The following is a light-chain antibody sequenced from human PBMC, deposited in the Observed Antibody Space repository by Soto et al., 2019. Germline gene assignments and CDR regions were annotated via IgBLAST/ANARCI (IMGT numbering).Light chain of an antibody. CDR2: GAS. CDR3: QQYYNWPPLT. Sequence: EIVMTQSPATLSVSPRERAALSCRASQSVSTNLAWYQQKPGQAPRLLIYGASTRATGIPARISGSGSGTEFTLTISSLQSEDFAVYYCQQYYNWPPLTFGGGTKVEIK. CDR1: QSVSTN. V-gene: IGKV3D-15*01. J-gene: IGKJ4*01.